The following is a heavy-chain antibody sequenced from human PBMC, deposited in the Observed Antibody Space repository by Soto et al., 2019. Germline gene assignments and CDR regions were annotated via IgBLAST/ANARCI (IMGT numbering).Heavy chain of an antibody. V-gene: IGHV3-73*01. D-gene: IGHD4-17*01. CDR1: GFTFSSSA. CDR3: TKQIYGGNS. J-gene: IGHJ4*02. CDR2: IRSKSNSYAT. Sequence: GGSLRLSCATSGFTFSSSAMHWVRQVSGKGLEWIGRIRSKSNSYATTYAASVKGRFTISRDDSENTVYLQMNSLRTEDTAIYYCTKQIYGGNSWGQGTLVTVSS.